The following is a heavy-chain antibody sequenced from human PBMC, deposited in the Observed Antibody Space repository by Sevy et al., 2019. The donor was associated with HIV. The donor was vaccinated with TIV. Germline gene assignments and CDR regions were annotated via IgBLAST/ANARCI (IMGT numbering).Heavy chain of an antibody. CDR1: GFGFSSHA. CDR2: IRSTGDST. Sequence: GGSLRLSCAASGFGFSSHAMSWVRQAPGKGLEWVSAIRSTGDSTYYADSVKGRFTISRDNSKNTVYVEMTSLRADDTAIYYCAKGAGYSSGGGGYWGQGTLVTVSS. J-gene: IGHJ4*02. V-gene: IGHV3-23*01. CDR3: AKGAGYSSGGGGY. D-gene: IGHD6-19*01.